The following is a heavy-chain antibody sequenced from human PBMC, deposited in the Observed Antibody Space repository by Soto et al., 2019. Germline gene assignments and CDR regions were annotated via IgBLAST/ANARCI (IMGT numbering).Heavy chain of an antibody. V-gene: IGHV1-8*01. CDR2: MNPNSGNT. CDR1: GYTFTSYD. Sequence: ASVKVSCKASGYTFTSYDINWVRQATGQGLEWMGWMNPNSGNTGYAQKFQGRVTMTRNTSISTAYMELGSLRSEDTAVYYCARGVPAARYYYYYYMDVWGKGTTVTVSS. CDR3: ARGVPAARYYYYYYMDV. J-gene: IGHJ6*03. D-gene: IGHD2-2*01.